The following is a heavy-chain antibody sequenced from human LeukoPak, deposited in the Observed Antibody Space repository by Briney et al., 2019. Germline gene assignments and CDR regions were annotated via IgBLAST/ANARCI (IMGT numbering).Heavy chain of an antibody. CDR1: GFTFSSYG. D-gene: IGHD2-2*01. CDR2: ISSSGSDI. CDR3: ASLHDIVVIPDATIDY. V-gene: IGHV3-21*01. Sequence: GRSLRLSCAASGFTFSSYGMNWVRQAPGKGLEWVSCISSSGSDIYYADSVKGRFTVSRDNGKNSLYLQMNSLRADDTAVYYCASLHDIVVIPDATIDYWGQGTLVTVAS. J-gene: IGHJ4*02.